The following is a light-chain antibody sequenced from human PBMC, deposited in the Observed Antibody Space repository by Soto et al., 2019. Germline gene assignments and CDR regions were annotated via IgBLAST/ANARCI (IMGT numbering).Light chain of an antibody. V-gene: IGLV1-44*01. Sequence: QSVLTQPPSASGTPGRRVTISCSGSSSNIGGNTVNWYQQLPGTAPKLLIYNNNQRPSGVPDRFSSSKSGTSASLAISGLQSEDEADYYCATWDDSRNKVFGTGTKVTVL. J-gene: IGLJ1*01. CDR2: NNN. CDR1: SSNIGGNT. CDR3: ATWDDSRNKV.